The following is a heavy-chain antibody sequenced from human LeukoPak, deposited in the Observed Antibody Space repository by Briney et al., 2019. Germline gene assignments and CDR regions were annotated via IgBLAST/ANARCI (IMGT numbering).Heavy chain of an antibody. J-gene: IGHJ4*02. CDR2: IKSKTDRGTT. CDR3: TTDSTIV. Sequence: GGSLILSCAASGLTFSNAWMTWVRQAPGKGLEWVGRIKSKTDRGTTDYAAPVKGRFTISRDDSKNTLYLQMNSLKTEDTAVYFCTTDSTIVWGQGTLVTVSS. V-gene: IGHV3-15*01. CDR1: GLTFSNAW. D-gene: IGHD3-10*01.